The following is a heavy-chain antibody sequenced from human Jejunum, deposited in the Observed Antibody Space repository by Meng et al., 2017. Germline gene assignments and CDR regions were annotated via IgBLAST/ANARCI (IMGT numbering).Heavy chain of an antibody. CDR3: ARDYWGSLDY. D-gene: IGHD3-16*01. J-gene: IGHJ4*02. Sequence: HVQLQDARPGLVSPSETLSLTCTLSRCSVSTPDYQGGWTRQPPGKGLEWIGYAGANFQSGTNHNPSLKSRVTISLDTSKNQFSLKLTSVNAADTAVYYCARDYWGSLDYWGQGILVTVSS. CDR1: RCSVSTPDYQ. CDR2: AGANFQSGT. V-gene: IGHV4-61*08.